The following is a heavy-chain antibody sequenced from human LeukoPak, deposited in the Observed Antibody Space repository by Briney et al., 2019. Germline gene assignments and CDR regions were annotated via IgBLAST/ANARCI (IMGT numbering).Heavy chain of an antibody. Sequence: ASVKVSCKASGYTFTSYGISWVRQAPGQGLEWMGWISAYNGNTNYAQKLQGRVTMTTDTSTSTAYMELRSLRSDDTAVYYCAREPPVGYSYGLNWFDPWGQGTLVTVSS. CDR2: ISAYNGNT. CDR3: AREPPVGYSYGLNWFDP. CDR1: GYTFTSYG. D-gene: IGHD5-18*01. J-gene: IGHJ5*02. V-gene: IGHV1-18*01.